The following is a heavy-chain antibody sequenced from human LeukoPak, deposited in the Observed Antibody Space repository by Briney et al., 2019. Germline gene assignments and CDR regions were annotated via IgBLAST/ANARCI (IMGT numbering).Heavy chain of an antibody. CDR1: GGSISSYY. D-gene: IGHD7-27*01. J-gene: IGHJ5*02. V-gene: IGHV4-59*01. Sequence: SETLSLTCTVSGGSISSYYWSWIRQPPGKGLEWIGYIYYSGSTNYNPSLKSRVTISVDTSKNQFSLKLSSVTAADTAVYYCARVSGVPHRFDPWGQGTLVTVSS. CDR3: ARVSGVPHRFDP. CDR2: IYYSGST.